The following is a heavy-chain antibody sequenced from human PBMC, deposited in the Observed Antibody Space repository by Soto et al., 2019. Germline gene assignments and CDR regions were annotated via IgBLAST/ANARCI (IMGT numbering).Heavy chain of an antibody. CDR2: ISGSGNTT. CDR3: AKCSGGSCYSFLDY. V-gene: IGHV3-23*01. D-gene: IGHD2-15*01. CDR1: GFTFSSYA. Sequence: GGSLRLSCAASGFTFSSYAMTWVRQAPGKGPQWLSAISGSGNTTYYADSVKGRFTISRDNSKNTLYLQMNSLRAEDTAVYYCAKCSGGSCYSFLDYWGQGTLVTVSS. J-gene: IGHJ4*02.